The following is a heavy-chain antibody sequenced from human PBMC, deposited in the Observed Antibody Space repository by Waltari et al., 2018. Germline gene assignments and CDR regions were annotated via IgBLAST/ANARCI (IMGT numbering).Heavy chain of an antibody. V-gene: IGHV4-39*01. Sequence: QLQLQESGPGLVKPSETLSLTCTVSGGSISSSSYYWGWIRQPPGKGLEWIGSIYYSGSTYSNPSLKSRVTISVDTSKNQFSLKLSSVTAADTAVYYCATFLELLLYDYWGQGTLVTVSS. CDR1: GGSISSSSYY. J-gene: IGHJ4*02. D-gene: IGHD3-3*02. CDR2: IYYSGST. CDR3: ATFLELLLYDY.